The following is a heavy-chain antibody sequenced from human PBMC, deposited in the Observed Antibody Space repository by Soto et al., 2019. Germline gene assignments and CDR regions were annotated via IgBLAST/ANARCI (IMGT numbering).Heavy chain of an antibody. D-gene: IGHD2-15*01. CDR1: GGSFSGYY. J-gene: IGHJ3*02. CDR2: INHSGST. Sequence: SETLSLTCAVYGGSFSGYYWSWIRQPPGKGLEWIGEINHSGSTNYNPSLKSRVTISVDTSKNQFSLKLSSVTAADTAVYYCARTLLGYCSGGSCVDAFDIWGQGTMVTVSS. CDR3: ARTLLGYCSGGSCVDAFDI. V-gene: IGHV4-34*01.